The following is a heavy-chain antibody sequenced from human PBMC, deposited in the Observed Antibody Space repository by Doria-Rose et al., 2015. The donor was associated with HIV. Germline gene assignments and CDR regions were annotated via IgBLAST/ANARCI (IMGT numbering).Heavy chain of an antibody. CDR3: ARIKSSRWYHKYYFDF. D-gene: IGHD6-13*01. CDR1: GVSLSSPGMG. CDR2: IYSDDER. V-gene: IGHV2-26*01. Sequence: QESGPVLVKPTETLTLTCTVSGVSLSSPGMGVSWIRQPPGKALEWLSNIYSDDERSYKTSLKSRLTISRRTSKSQVVLTMTDMDPVDTATYYCARIKSSRWYHKYYFDFRGQGTLVIVSA. J-gene: IGHJ4*02.